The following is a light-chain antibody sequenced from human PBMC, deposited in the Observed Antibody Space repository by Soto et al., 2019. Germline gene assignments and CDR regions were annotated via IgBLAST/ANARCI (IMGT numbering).Light chain of an antibody. CDR1: SGSVSSSYY. Sequence: QTVVTQEPSFSVSPVGTVTLTCGLSSGSVSSSYYPSWYQQTPGQAPRTLIYSTNTRSSGVPDRFSGSILGNKAALTLTGAQADAECDYYCVLYMGNGIWVFGGGTKLTVL. CDR3: VLYMGNGIWV. V-gene: IGLV8-61*01. CDR2: STN. J-gene: IGLJ3*02.